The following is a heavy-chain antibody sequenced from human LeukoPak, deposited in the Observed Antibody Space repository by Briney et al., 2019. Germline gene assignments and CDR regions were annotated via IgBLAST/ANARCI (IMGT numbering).Heavy chain of an antibody. V-gene: IGHV4-61*02. CDR1: GGSISSGSYY. Sequence: SETLSLTCTVSGGSISSGSYYWSWIRQPAGKGLEWIGRIYTSGSTNYNPSLKSRVTISVDTSKNQFSLKLSSVTAADTAVYYCARAQGDGDSSGYYPDAFDIWGQGTMVTVSS. J-gene: IGHJ3*02. D-gene: IGHD3-22*01. CDR2: IYTSGST. CDR3: ARAQGDGDSSGYYPDAFDI.